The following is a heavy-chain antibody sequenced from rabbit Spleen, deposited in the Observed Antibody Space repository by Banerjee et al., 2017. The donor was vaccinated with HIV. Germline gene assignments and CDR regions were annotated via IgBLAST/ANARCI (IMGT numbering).Heavy chain of an antibody. D-gene: IGHD1-1*01. V-gene: IGHV1S47*01. CDR1: GVDFSNYG. CDR3: VRDKASISGDYGPYYFNL. J-gene: IGHJ4*01. CDR2: IDPLFGNT. Sequence: EQLEESGGGLVKPEGSLTLTCKASGVDFSNYGVSWVRQAPGKGLEWIGYIDPLFGNTYYASWVNGRFTISSHNAQNTLYLQLNSLTAADTATYFCVRDKASISGDYGPYYFNLWGPGTLVTVS.